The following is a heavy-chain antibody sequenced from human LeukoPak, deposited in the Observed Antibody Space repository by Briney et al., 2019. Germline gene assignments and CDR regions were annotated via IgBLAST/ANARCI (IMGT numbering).Heavy chain of an antibody. D-gene: IGHD1-26*01. CDR3: AREVLVGATARFDY. J-gene: IGHJ4*02. CDR1: GGSISSYY. CDR2: IYYSGST. V-gene: IGHV4-59*01. Sequence: SETLSLNCTVSGGSISSYYWSWIRQPPGKGLEWIGYIYYSGSTNYNPSLKSRVTISVDTSKNQFSLKLSSVTAADTAVYYCAREVLVGATARFDYWGQGTLVTVSS.